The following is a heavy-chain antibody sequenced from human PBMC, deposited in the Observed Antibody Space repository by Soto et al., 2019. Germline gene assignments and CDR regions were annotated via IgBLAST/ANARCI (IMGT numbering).Heavy chain of an antibody. V-gene: IGHV3-21*01. CDR1: GFTFSSYS. J-gene: IGHJ6*03. CDR2: ISSSSSYI. Sequence: GGSLRLSCAASGFTFSSYSMNWVRQAPGKGLEWVSSISSSSSYIYYADSVKGRFTISRDNAKNSLYLQMNSLRAEDTAVYYCARDHYYDTGGYYYYMDVWGKGTTVTVSS. CDR3: ARDHYYDTGGYYYYMDV. D-gene: IGHD3-22*01.